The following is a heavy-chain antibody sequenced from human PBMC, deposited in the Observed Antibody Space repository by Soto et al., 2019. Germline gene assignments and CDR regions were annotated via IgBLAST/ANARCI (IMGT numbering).Heavy chain of an antibody. Sequence: SETLSLTCAVYGGSFSGYYWSWIRQPPGKGLEWIGEINHSGSTNYNPSLKSRVTISVDTSKNQFSLKLSSVTAADTAVYYCARDRWYYGSGRLNWFDPWGQGTPVTVSS. J-gene: IGHJ5*02. V-gene: IGHV4-34*01. CDR3: ARDRWYYGSGRLNWFDP. D-gene: IGHD3-10*01. CDR1: GGSFSGYY. CDR2: INHSGST.